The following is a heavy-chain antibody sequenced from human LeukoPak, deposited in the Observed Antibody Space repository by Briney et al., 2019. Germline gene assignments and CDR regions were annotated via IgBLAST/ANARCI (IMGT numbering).Heavy chain of an antibody. CDR1: GGSLISTTYY. V-gene: IGHV4-39*07. CDR2: IYYSGST. J-gene: IGHJ3*01. CDR3: ARAPRTGAWDMITFGGVIVHGDAFDF. D-gene: IGHD3-16*02. Sequence: PSETLSLTCAVSGGSLISTTYYWGWIRQPPGKGLEWIGSIYYSGSTYYNPSLKSRATVSVDMSKNQFSLQLSSVTAADTAVYYCARAPRTGAWDMITFGGVIVHGDAFDFWGQGTMVTVSS.